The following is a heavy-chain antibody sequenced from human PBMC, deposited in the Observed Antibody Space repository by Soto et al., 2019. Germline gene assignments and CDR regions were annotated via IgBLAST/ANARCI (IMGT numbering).Heavy chain of an antibody. J-gene: IGHJ6*02. CDR2: INHSGST. CDR3: ARGDPYYYGSGRSRNYYYGMDV. Sequence: QVQLQQWGAGLLKPSETLSLTCAVYGGSFSGYYWSWIRQPPGKGLEWIGEINHSGSTNYNPSLKSRVTISVDTSKNQFSLKLSSVTAADTAVYYCARGDPYYYGSGRSRNYYYGMDVWGQGTTVTVSS. CDR1: GGSFSGYY. D-gene: IGHD3-10*01. V-gene: IGHV4-34*01.